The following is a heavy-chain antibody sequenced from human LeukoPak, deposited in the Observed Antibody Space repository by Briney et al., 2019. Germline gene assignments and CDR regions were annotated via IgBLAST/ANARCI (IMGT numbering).Heavy chain of an antibody. J-gene: IGHJ4*02. CDR1: GFTFSSYS. CDR2: ISSSSYI. D-gene: IGHD3-22*01. CDR3: ARDPPSGYDSPGD. Sequence: GGSLRLSCAASGFTFSSYSMNWVRQAPGKGLEWVSSISSSSYIYYADSVKGRFTISRDNAKNSLYLQMNSLRAEDTAVYYCARDPPSGYDSPGDWGQGTLVTVSS. V-gene: IGHV3-21*01.